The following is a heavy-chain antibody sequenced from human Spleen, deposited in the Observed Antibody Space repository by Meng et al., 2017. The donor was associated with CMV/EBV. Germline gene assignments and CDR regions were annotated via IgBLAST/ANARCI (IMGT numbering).Heavy chain of an antibody. D-gene: IGHD7-27*01. J-gene: IGHJ6*02. V-gene: IGHV4-61*01. CDR3: ARDLNGDGIYYFYGMDV. CDR1: GGSVNTVSFY. CDR2: IHHSGYT. Sequence: SETLSLTCSVSGGSVNTVSFYWSWIRQPPGKGLEWLGYIHHSGYTNYAPSLKSRVTISLDTSKNQFSPTLSSVTAADTAEYYCARDLNGDGIYYFYGMDVWGQGTTVTVSS.